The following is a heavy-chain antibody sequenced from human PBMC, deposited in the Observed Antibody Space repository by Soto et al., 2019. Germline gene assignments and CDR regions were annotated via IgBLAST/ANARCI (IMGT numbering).Heavy chain of an antibody. CDR2: IWYDGSNK. Sequence: QVQLVESGGGVVQPGRSLRLSCAASGFTFSSYGMHWVRQAPGKGLEWVAVIWYDGSNKYYADSVKGRFTISRDNSKNRLDLQMSSMRAEETAVYYCARDANPLYYYGSGSAKGDYFDYWGQGTLVTVSS. V-gene: IGHV3-33*01. D-gene: IGHD3-10*01. CDR1: GFTFSSYG. J-gene: IGHJ4*02. CDR3: ARDANPLYYYGSGSAKGDYFDY.